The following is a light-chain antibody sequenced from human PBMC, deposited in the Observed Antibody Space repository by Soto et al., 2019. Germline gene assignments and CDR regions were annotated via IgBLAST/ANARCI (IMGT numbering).Light chain of an antibody. V-gene: IGKV1-39*01. CDR2: AAS. CDR1: QSISSY. J-gene: IGKJ5*01. CDR3: QQYNSLIT. Sequence: DIQMTQSPSSLSASVGDRVTITCRASQSISSYLNWYQQKPGKAPKLLIYAASSLQSGVPSRFSGSGSGTEFTLTISSLQPDDFATYYCQQYNSLITFGQGTRLEIK.